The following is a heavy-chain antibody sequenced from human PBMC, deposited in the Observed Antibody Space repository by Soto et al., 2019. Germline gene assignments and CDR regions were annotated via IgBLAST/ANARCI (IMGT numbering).Heavy chain of an antibody. CDR2: ISYDGNTK. Sequence: QVQLVESGGGVVQPGRSLRLSCAASGFTFSTYGMHWVRQAPGKGLEWVAVISYDGNTKYYADSVKGRFTISRDNSNNTQYLLMNTLRADDTAVYYCSKVLPPLSNTHFFDSWGQGTLVTVSS. D-gene: IGHD4-4*01. CDR1: GFTFSTYG. CDR3: SKVLPPLSNTHFFDS. V-gene: IGHV3-30*18. J-gene: IGHJ5*01.